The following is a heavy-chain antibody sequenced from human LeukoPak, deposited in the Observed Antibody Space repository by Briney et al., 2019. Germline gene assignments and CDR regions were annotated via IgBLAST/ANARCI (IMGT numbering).Heavy chain of an antibody. D-gene: IGHD3-22*01. CDR1: GGSISSSNSY. CDR2: IHYSGST. CDR3: ARLFFYDNSGYVYY. V-gene: IGHV4-39*01. Sequence: SETLSLTCTVSGGSISSSNSYWGWIRQPPGKGLEWIGSIHYSGSTYYNPSLKGRVTISVDTSKNQFFLKLSSVTAADTAVYYCARLFFYDNSGYVYYWGQGTLVAVSS. J-gene: IGHJ4*02.